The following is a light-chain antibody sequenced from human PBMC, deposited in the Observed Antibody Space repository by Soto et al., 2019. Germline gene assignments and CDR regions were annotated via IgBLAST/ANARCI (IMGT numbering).Light chain of an antibody. Sequence: QSVLTQPPSASGTPGQRVTISCSGSSSNIGRNALNWYQQLPGMAPRLLIYGRNQRPSGVPDRFSGSRSGTSASLAISGLQSEDEADYFCAVWDDSLNGYVFGTGTKLTVL. V-gene: IGLV1-44*01. CDR3: AVWDDSLNGYV. J-gene: IGLJ1*01. CDR1: SSNIGRNA. CDR2: GRN.